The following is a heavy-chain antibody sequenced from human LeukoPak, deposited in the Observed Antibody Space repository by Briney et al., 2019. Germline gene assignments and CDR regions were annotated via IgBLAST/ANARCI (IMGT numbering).Heavy chain of an antibody. CDR2: INAGNGNT. CDR3: ARGTREDAFDI. D-gene: IGHD3-10*01. V-gene: IGHV1-3*01. CDR1: GYTFTSYA. Sequence: ASVKVSCKASGYTFTSYAMHWVRQAPGQRLEWMGWINAGNGNTKYSQKFQGRVTITRDTSASTAYMELSSLRSEGTAVYYCARGTREDAFDIWGQGTMVTVSS. J-gene: IGHJ3*02.